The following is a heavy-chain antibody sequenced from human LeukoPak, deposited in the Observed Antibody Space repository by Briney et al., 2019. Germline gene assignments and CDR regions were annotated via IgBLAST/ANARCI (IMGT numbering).Heavy chain of an antibody. CDR3: ARVGGTAGRDYYYYGMDI. CDR2: IYYSGST. V-gene: IGHV4-59*01. Sequence: SETLSLTCTVSGGSISSYYWSWIRQPPGKGLEWIGYIYYSGSTNYNPSLKSRVTISVDTSKNQFSLKLSSVTAADTAVYYCARVGGTAGRDYYYYGMDIWGQGTTGTVSS. J-gene: IGHJ6*02. D-gene: IGHD1-1*01. CDR1: GGSISSYY.